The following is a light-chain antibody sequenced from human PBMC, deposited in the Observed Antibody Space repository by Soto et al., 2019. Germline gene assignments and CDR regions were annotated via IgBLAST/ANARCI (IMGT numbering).Light chain of an antibody. Sequence: PGEGAALSCRASQNVGRNLAWYQQKPGQAPRLLMYAASTRPTSIAARFSGSGSGTDFILTITSLQSEDSGVFYCQQYYHWPRTFGQGTKVDIK. CDR2: AAS. J-gene: IGKJ1*01. CDR3: QQYYHWPRT. V-gene: IGKV3-15*01. CDR1: QNVGRN.